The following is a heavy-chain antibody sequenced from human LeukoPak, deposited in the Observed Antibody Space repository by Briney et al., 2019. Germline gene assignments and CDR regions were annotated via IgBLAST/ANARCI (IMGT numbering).Heavy chain of an antibody. Sequence: PGGSLRLSCAASGFTFSSYGMHWVRQAPGKGLEWVAVISYDGSNKYYADSVKGRFTVSRDNSKNTLYLQMNSLRAEDTAVYYCAKDHGIAVAGTPGLDYWGQGTLVTVSS. CDR3: AKDHGIAVAGTPGLDY. D-gene: IGHD6-19*01. J-gene: IGHJ4*02. CDR1: GFTFSSYG. CDR2: ISYDGSNK. V-gene: IGHV3-30*18.